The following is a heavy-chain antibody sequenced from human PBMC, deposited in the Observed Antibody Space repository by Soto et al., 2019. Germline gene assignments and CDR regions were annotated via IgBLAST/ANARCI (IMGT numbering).Heavy chain of an antibody. J-gene: IGHJ3*02. Sequence: GALRLSCAASGFTFSSYAMNWVRQAPGKGLEWVSAISGSGGSTYYADSVKGRFTISRDNSKNTLYLQMNSLRAEDTAVYYCAKANGYSSGWFSPRDAFDIWGQGTMVTVSS. D-gene: IGHD6-19*01. CDR3: AKANGYSSGWFSPRDAFDI. V-gene: IGHV3-23*01. CDR1: GFTFSSYA. CDR2: ISGSGGST.